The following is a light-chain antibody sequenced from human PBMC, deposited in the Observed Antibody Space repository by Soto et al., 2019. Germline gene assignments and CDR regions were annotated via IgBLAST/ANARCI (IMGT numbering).Light chain of an antibody. CDR2: EGS. CDR3: CSYAGSSPV. Sequence: QSVLTQPASVSGSPGQSITISCTGTSSDVGSYNLVSWYQQHPGKAPKLMIYEGSKRPSGVSNRFSGSKSGNTASLTTSGLQAEDEADYYCCSYAGSSPVFGGGTKLTVL. CDR1: SSDVGSYNL. V-gene: IGLV2-23*01. J-gene: IGLJ2*01.